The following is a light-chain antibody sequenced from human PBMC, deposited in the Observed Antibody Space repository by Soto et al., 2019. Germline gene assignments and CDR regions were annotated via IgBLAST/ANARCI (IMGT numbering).Light chain of an antibody. CDR2: KAS. V-gene: IGKV1-5*03. CDR1: QSISSW. CDR3: QQYNSYSYT. Sequence: DIQMTQSPSTLSASVGDRVTITCRASQSISSWLAWDQQKPGKAPKILIYKASSLESGVPSRFSGSGSGTEFTLTISSLQPDDVATYYCQQYNSYSYTFGQGTKLEIK. J-gene: IGKJ2*01.